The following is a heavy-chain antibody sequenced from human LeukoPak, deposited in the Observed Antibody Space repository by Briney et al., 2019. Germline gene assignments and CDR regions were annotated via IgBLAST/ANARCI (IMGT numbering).Heavy chain of an antibody. CDR2: IWYDGSNK. Sequence: PGGSLRLSCAASGFTFSSYWMSWVRQAPGKGLEWVAVIWYDGSNKYYADSVKGRFTISRDNSKNTLYLQMNSLRAEDTAVYYCAKSFIAVADFFDYWGQGTLVTVSS. CDR1: GFTFSSYW. CDR3: AKSFIAVADFFDY. V-gene: IGHV3-33*06. J-gene: IGHJ4*02. D-gene: IGHD6-19*01.